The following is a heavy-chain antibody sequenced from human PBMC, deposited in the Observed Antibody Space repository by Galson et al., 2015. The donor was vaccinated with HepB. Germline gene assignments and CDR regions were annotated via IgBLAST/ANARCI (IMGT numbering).Heavy chain of an antibody. CDR1: GGTFSSYA. Sequence: SVKVSCKASGGTFSSYAISWVRQAPGQGLEWMGGIIPIFGTANYAQKFQGRVTITADESTSTAYMELSSLRSEDTAVYYCARVRDGITGTFGRHYYYYMDVWGKGTTVTVSS. V-gene: IGHV1-69*13. CDR2: IIPIFGTA. D-gene: IGHD1-20*01. J-gene: IGHJ6*03. CDR3: ARVRDGITGTFGRHYYYYMDV.